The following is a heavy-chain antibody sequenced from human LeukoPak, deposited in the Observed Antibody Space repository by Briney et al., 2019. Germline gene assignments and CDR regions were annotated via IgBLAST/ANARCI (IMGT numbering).Heavy chain of an antibody. Sequence: ASVKVSCKASGYTFTGYYMHWVRQAPGQGLEWMGWINPNSGGTNYAQKFRGRVTMTRDTSISTAYMELSRLRSDDTAVYYCATLGYDILTGYTFDYWGQGTLVTVST. D-gene: IGHD3-9*01. J-gene: IGHJ4*02. CDR1: GYTFTGYY. CDR2: INPNSGGT. V-gene: IGHV1-2*02. CDR3: ATLGYDILTGYTFDY.